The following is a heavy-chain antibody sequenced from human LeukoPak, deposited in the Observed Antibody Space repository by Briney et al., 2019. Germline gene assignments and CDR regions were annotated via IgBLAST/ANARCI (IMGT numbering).Heavy chain of an antibody. D-gene: IGHD6-6*01. CDR2: ISGSGDST. J-gene: IGHJ6*03. Sequence: PGGSLRPSCAASGFTFSSYAMTWVRQAPGKGLEWVSGISGSGDSTYYADSVKGRFTISRDNSKKTLYLQMNSLRAEDTAVYYCAKEPRYSSSNYYYYYMDVWGKGTTVTVSS. V-gene: IGHV3-23*01. CDR1: GFTFSSYA. CDR3: AKEPRYSSSNYYYYYMDV.